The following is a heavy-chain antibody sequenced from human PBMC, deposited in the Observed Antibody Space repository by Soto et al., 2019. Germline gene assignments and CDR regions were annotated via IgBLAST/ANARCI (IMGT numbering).Heavy chain of an antibody. D-gene: IGHD3-3*01. CDR3: SKGSVFGVVISTDAFDI. CDR2: TYYRSKWYN. CDR1: GDSVSSNSSA. Sequence: SQTLSLTFAISGDSVSSNSSAWNWISQSPSRGLEWLGRTYYRSKWYNDYAVSVKSRITINPDTSKNQFSLQLNSVTPEDTAVYYCSKGSVFGVVISTDAFDIWGQGTMVTVSS. V-gene: IGHV6-1*01. J-gene: IGHJ3*02.